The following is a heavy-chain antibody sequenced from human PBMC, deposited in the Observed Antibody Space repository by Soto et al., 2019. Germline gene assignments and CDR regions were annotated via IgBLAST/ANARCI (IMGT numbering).Heavy chain of an antibody. CDR1: GGSISSYY. Sequence: QVQLQESGPGLVKPSETLSLTYTVSGGSISSYYWSWIRQPPGKGLEWIGYIYYSGSTNYNPSLNSRVTISVDTSKNQFSQKLSSATAADTAVYYCARRYGGNLDYWGQGTLVTVSS. D-gene: IGHD1-1*01. CDR2: IYYSGST. J-gene: IGHJ4*02. CDR3: ARRYGGNLDY. V-gene: IGHV4-59*08.